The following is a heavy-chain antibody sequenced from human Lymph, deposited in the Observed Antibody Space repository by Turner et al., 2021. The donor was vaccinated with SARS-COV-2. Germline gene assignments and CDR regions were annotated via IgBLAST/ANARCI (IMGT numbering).Heavy chain of an antibody. CDR2: ISYDGNNE. J-gene: IGHJ6*02. V-gene: IGHV3-30*18. CDR3: AKDLSAGDYYYYYGMDV. D-gene: IGHD3-10*01. CDR1: GFTFSGYG. Sequence: QVQLVESGGGVVQPGRSLRLYCAASGFTFSGYGMHWVRQAPGKGLEWVAVISYDGNNEHCADSVKGRFTISRDNSKNTLYLQMNRLRPDDTAVYYCAKDLSAGDYYYYYGMDVWGQGTTVTVSS.